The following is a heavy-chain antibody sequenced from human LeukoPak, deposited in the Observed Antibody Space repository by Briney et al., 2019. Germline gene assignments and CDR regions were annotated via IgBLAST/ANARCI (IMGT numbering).Heavy chain of an antibody. D-gene: IGHD3-3*01. Sequence: GGSLRLSCEVSGFPVKSRYMTWVRQPPGKGLECVADIYSGGTTYHIDSVKGRFTISRDISKSTMYLEMKNLRVEDTATYYCASLEGGPSDGRWGQGTLVIVSS. CDR2: IYSGGTT. CDR1: GFPVKSRY. J-gene: IGHJ4*02. CDR3: ASLEGGPSDGR. V-gene: IGHV3-66*01.